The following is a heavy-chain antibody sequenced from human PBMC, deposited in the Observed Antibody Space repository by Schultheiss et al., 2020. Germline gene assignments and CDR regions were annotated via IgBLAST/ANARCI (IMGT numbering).Heavy chain of an antibody. J-gene: IGHJ4*02. D-gene: IGHD3-9*01. V-gene: IGHV4-31*03. CDR2: IYYSGST. Sequence: SETLSLTCTVSGGSISSGSYYWSWIRQHPGKGLEWIGYIYYSGSTYYNPSLKSRVTISVDTSKNQFSLRLSSVTAADTAVYYCARAGNYDILTGHPAYFDYWGQGTLVTVSS. CDR3: ARAGNYDILTGHPAYFDY. CDR1: GGSISSGSYY.